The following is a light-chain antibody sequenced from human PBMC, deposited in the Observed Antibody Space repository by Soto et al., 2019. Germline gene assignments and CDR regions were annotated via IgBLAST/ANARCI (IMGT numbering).Light chain of an antibody. CDR2: EVR. Sequence: QSVLTQPASVSGSPGQSITISCTGTSSDVGDYNYVSWCQHHPGKAPKLIIYEVRNRPSGVPNRFSGAKSGNTASLTISGLQAEDEADYYCSSYRTGSAFYVFGSGTKVTVL. J-gene: IGLJ1*01. V-gene: IGLV2-14*01. CDR1: SSDVGDYNY. CDR3: SSYRTGSAFYV.